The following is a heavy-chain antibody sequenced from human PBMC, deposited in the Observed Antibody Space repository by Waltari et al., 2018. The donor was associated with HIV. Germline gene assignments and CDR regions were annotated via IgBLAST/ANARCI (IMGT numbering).Heavy chain of an antibody. Sequence: QVQLQQWGAGLLKPSETLSLTCAVYGGSFSGYYWSWIRQPPGKGLEWIGEINHSGSTNYNPSLKSRVTISVDTSKNQFSLKLSSVTAADTAVYYCARGVIVVVPAATSWFDPWGQGTLVTVSS. D-gene: IGHD2-2*01. J-gene: IGHJ5*02. CDR1: GGSFSGYY. CDR2: INHSGST. CDR3: ARGVIVVVPAATSWFDP. V-gene: IGHV4-34*01.